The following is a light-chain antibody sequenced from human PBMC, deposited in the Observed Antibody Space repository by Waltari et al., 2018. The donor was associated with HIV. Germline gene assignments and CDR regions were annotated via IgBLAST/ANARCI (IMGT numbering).Light chain of an antibody. J-gene: IGKJ4*01. CDR3: QQYKNFPLT. CDR1: QDISTW. CDR2: AAS. Sequence: DIQMTQSPSSLSASVGDRVTITCRANQDISTWVAGYQRKPEKAPQSLIYAASNLQSGVPSRFSGSGSGTNFTLVISNLQPEDFVSYYCQQYKNFPLTCGGGTKVEI. V-gene: IGKV1D-16*01.